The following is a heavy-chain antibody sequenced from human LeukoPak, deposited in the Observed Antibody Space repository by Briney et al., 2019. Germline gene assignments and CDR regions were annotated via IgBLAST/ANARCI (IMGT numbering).Heavy chain of an antibody. Sequence: GGSLRLSXAASGFTFSSYSMNWVRQAPGKGLEWVSSISSSSSYIYYADSVKGRFTISRDNSKNTLYLQMNSLRAEDTAVYYCAKDVGRNQLLSVYWGQGTLVTVSS. CDR1: GFTFSSYS. CDR3: AKDVGRNQLLSVY. D-gene: IGHD2-2*01. V-gene: IGHV3-21*04. J-gene: IGHJ4*02. CDR2: ISSSSSYI.